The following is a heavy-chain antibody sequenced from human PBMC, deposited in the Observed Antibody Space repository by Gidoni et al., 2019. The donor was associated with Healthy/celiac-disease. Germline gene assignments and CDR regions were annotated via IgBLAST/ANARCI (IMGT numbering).Heavy chain of an antibody. D-gene: IGHD3-3*01. Sequence: QLQLQESGPGLVKPPETLSLTCTVSGGSISSSSYYWGWSRPPPGKGLEWIGSIYYSGSTYYNPSLKSRVTIAVDTSKNQFFLKLSSVTAADTAVYYCARHGESGLYGMDVWGQGTTVTVSS. V-gene: IGHV4-39*01. CDR2: IYYSGST. CDR3: ARHGESGLYGMDV. J-gene: IGHJ6*02. CDR1: GGSISSSSYY.